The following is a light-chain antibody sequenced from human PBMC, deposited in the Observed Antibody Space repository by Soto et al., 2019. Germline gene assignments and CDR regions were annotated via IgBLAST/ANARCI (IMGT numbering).Light chain of an antibody. Sequence: EIVLTQSPDTLSLSPGERATLSCMASQSISNNYLAWYQQKPGQAPRLLIYDASNRATGIPARVSGSGSGTDVTLTISSLEPEDFAVYYCQQRSNWPQTFGQGTKVDI. V-gene: IGKV3-11*01. J-gene: IGKJ1*01. CDR1: QSISNNY. CDR2: DAS. CDR3: QQRSNWPQT.